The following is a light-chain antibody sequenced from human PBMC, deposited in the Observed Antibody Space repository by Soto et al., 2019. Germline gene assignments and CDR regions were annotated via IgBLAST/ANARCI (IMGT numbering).Light chain of an antibody. J-gene: IGKJ3*01. CDR1: QSISNW. V-gene: IGKV1-5*03. CDR2: KAS. Sequence: DIQMTQSPSTLSASVGDRVTITCRASQSISNWLAWYQQKPGKAPKLLIYKASSLEGGVPSRFSGSGSGTEFTLTISSLQPDDFATYYCQQYNSYPFTFGPGTKVDIK. CDR3: QQYNSYPFT.